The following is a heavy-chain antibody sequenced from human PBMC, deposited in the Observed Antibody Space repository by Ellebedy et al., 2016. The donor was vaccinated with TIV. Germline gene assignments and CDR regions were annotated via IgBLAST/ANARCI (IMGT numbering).Heavy chain of an antibody. Sequence: GGSLRLSXAASGFSFSNEWMIWVRQAPGKGLEWVANIKGDGSDKNYMESVKGRFTISRDNAKNSLYLQMNNLRAEDTAVYYYAREGGRFVSFDYWGQGTLVTVSS. D-gene: IGHD3-16*01. CDR2: IKGDGSDK. CDR3: AREGGRFVSFDY. CDR1: GFSFSNEW. V-gene: IGHV3-7*03. J-gene: IGHJ4*02.